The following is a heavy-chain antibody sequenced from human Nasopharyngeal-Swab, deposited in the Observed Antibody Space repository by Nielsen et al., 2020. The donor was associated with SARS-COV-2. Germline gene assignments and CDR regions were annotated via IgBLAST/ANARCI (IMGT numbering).Heavy chain of an antibody. J-gene: IGHJ4*02. CDR2: IKQDGSEK. Sequence: GESLKISCVASGFTFSNCAMSWVRQAPGKGLEWVANIKQDGSEKYYVDSVKGRFTISRDNAKNSLYLQMNSLRAEDTAVYYCARDIVVVPAATVDYWGQGTLVTVSS. V-gene: IGHV3-7*01. CDR3: ARDIVVVPAATVDY. D-gene: IGHD2-2*01. CDR1: GFTFSNCA.